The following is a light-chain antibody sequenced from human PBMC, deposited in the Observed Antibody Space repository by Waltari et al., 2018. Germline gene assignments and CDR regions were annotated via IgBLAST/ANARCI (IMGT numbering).Light chain of an antibody. Sequence: QSVLTQPPSASGTPGQRVTISCSGSSSNIGSNYVNWYQQFPGTAPKLLIYTISQRPLWVPDRFSGSGSGTDFTLTISSLQAEDVAVYYCQQYYSTPLTFGGGTK. CDR2: TIS. J-gene: IGLJ2*01. CDR1: SSNIGSNY. V-gene: IGLV1-44*01. CDR3: QQYYSTPLT.